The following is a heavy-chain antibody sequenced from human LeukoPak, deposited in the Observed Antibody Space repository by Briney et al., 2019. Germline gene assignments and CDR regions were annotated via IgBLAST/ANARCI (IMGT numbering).Heavy chain of an antibody. Sequence: GASVKVSCKASGYTFTSYDINWVRQATGQGLEWMGWMNPNSGNTGYAQKFQGRVTMTRNTSISTAYMEMSRLRSDDTAVYYCARGDSRYNWFDPWGQGTLVTVSS. CDR2: MNPNSGNT. CDR3: ARGDSRYNWFDP. CDR1: GYTFTSYD. D-gene: IGHD6-13*01. V-gene: IGHV1-8*01. J-gene: IGHJ5*02.